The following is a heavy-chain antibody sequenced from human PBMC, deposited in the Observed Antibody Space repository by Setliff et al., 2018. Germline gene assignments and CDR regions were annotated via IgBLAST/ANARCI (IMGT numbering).Heavy chain of an antibody. Sequence: SETLSLTCAVPGVSISDGHFWGWIRQPPGKGLEWIGSIDRTGNRYYNSPLRSRVTLSIDMSRNEFSLELRSMTAADTAMYYCARRDEYLQFREFFDFWGQGIPVTVSS. CDR2: IDRTGNR. V-gene: IGHV4-38-2*01. CDR3: ARRDEYLQFREFFDF. D-gene: IGHD3-10*01. J-gene: IGHJ4*02. CDR1: GVSISDGHF.